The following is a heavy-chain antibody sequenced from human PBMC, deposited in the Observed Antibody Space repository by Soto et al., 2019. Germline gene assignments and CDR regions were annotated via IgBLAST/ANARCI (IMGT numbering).Heavy chain of an antibody. CDR1: GFTFSTYG. Sequence: GGSLRLSCAASGFTFSTYGMSWVRQAPGKGLEWVSAISGSGGSTYYADSVKGRFTISRDNSKNTLYLQMNSLRAEDTAVYYCAKVLIVAATTPFDYWGQGTLVTVSS. D-gene: IGHD1-26*01. CDR2: ISGSGGST. J-gene: IGHJ4*02. V-gene: IGHV3-23*01. CDR3: AKVLIVAATTPFDY.